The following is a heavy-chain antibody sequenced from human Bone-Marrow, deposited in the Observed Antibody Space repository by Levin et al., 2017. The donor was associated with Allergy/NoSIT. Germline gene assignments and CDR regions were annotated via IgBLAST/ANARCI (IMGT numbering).Heavy chain of an antibody. Sequence: SETLSLTCTVSGGSISSHYWSWIRQPPGKGLEWIGYISYSGITNYNPSLQSRFTISVDTSKNQFSLKLSSVTAADTAVYYCWRQEIVAAVETYNWFDPWGQGTLVTVSS. D-gene: IGHD5-12*01. J-gene: IGHJ5*02. CDR1: GGSISSHY. CDR3: WRQEIVAAVETYNWFDP. V-gene: IGHV4-59*08. CDR2: ISYSGIT.